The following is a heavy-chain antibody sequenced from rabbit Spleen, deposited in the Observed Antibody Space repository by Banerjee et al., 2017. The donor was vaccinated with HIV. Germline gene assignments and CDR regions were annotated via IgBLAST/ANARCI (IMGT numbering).Heavy chain of an antibody. CDR2: IDPVFGIT. CDR1: GFTLSSYY. Sequence: HLKESGGGLVQPGGSLKLSCTASGFTLSSYYMNWVRQAPGKGLEWIGYIDPVFGITYYANWVNGRFSISRENAQNTVFLLMTRLTAADTATYFCARDTSSSFSSYGMDLWGPGTLVTVS. D-gene: IGHD1-1*01. J-gene: IGHJ6*01. V-gene: IGHV1S7*01. CDR3: ARDTSSSFSSYGMDL.